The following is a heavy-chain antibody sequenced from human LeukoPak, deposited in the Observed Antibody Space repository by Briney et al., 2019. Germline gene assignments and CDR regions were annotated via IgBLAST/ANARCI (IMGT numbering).Heavy chain of an antibody. CDR2: IYYSGST. CDR3: ARERNYYGSGSYPDY. V-gene: IGHV4-61*01. J-gene: IGHJ4*02. Sequence: SETLSLTCTVSGGSISSSSYYWSWIRQPPGKGLEWIGYIYYSGSTNYNPSLKSRVTISVDTSKNQFSLKLSSVTAADTAVYYCARERNYYGSGSYPDYWGQGTLVTVSS. CDR1: GGSISSSSYY. D-gene: IGHD3-10*01.